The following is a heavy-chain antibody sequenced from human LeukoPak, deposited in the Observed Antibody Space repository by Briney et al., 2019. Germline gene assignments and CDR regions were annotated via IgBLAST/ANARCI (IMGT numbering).Heavy chain of an antibody. CDR2: ISSSSSYI. Sequence: PGGSLRLSCAASGFTFSSYSMNWVRQAPGKGLEWVSSISSSSSYIYYADSVKGRFTISRDNAKNSLYLQMNSLRAEDMALYYCAKAIAAALRSDAFDIWGQGTMVTVSS. CDR1: GFTFSSYS. D-gene: IGHD6-13*01. CDR3: AKAIAAALRSDAFDI. V-gene: IGHV3-21*04. J-gene: IGHJ3*02.